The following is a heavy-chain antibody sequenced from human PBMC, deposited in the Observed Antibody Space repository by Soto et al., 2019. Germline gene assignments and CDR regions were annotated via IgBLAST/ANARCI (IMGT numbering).Heavy chain of an antibody. CDR3: ASSIAAAGTDDFDI. D-gene: IGHD6-13*01. CDR2: IYYSGST. V-gene: IGHV4-31*01. CDR1: GGSISSGGYY. J-gene: IGHJ3*02. Sequence: QVQLQESGPGLVKPSQTLSLTCTVSGGSISSGGYYWSWIRQHPGKGLEWIGYIYYSGSTYYNPSLKGPVTISVETSKNQFSLKLSSVTAADKAVYYCASSIAAAGTDDFDIWGQGTMVTVSS.